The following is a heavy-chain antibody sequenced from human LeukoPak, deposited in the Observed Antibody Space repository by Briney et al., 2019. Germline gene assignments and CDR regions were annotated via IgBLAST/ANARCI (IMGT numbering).Heavy chain of an antibody. Sequence: GGSLRLSCAASGFIFSSYWMSWVRQAPGKGLEWVANIKQDGSEKYYVDSVKGRFTISRDNAKNSLYLQMNSLRVEDTAVYYCARDPGIAAAGTVGYFDSWGQGILVTVSS. CDR1: GFIFSSYW. CDR3: ARDPGIAAAGTVGYFDS. CDR2: IKQDGSEK. V-gene: IGHV3-7*01. J-gene: IGHJ4*02. D-gene: IGHD6-13*01.